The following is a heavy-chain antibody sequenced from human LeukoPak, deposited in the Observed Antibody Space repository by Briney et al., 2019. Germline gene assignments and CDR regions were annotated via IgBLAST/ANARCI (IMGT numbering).Heavy chain of an antibody. CDR2: IFSSGII. J-gene: IGHJ4*02. Sequence: PSETLSLTCNVSGASISSDFWSWIRQPAGKGLEWVGRIFSSGIINYNHSLKSRLTMSVDTAKNQFSLNLNSVTAADTAVYYCAREGGSSRNFDYWGQGTLVTVSS. D-gene: IGHD6-13*01. CDR3: AREGGSSRNFDY. CDR1: GASISSDF. V-gene: IGHV4-4*07.